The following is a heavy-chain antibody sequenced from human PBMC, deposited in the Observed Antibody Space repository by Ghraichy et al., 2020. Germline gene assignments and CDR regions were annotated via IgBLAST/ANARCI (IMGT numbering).Heavy chain of an antibody. J-gene: IGHJ4*02. D-gene: IGHD1-20*01. V-gene: IGHV1-18*01. CDR3: ARDGPTYNWNPHIDY. CDR1: GYTFTSYG. CDR2: ISAYNGNT. Sequence: ASVKVSCKASGYTFTSYGISWVRQAPGQGLEWMGWISAYNGNTNYAQKLQGRVTMTTDTSTSTAYMELRSLRSDDTAVYYCARDGPTYNWNPHIDYWGQGTLVTVSS.